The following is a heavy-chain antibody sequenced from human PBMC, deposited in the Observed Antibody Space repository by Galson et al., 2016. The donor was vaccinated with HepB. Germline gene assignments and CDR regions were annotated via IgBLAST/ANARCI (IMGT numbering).Heavy chain of an antibody. V-gene: IGHV4-39*07. CDR1: DGSISSSSFS. D-gene: IGHD2-21*02. J-gene: IGHJ3*02. CDR3: ARVTCGGGVCQDVFAI. CDR2: IYHGGNT. Sequence: SETLSLTCTVSDGSISSSSFSWGWIRQPPGKGLEWIGEIYHGGNTNYNPSLKSRLSMSVDKSKNQFSLKLSSVTAADAAVYYCARVTCGGGVCQDVFAIWGQGIMVTVSS.